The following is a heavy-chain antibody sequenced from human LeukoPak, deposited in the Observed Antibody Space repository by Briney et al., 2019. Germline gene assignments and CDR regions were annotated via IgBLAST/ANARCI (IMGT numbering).Heavy chain of an antibody. CDR1: GFTFSTFE. CDR3: ARSGDSYGFQGIY. Sequence: PGGSLRLSCAASGFTFSTFEMNWVRQAPGKGLEWISYISSSGSTIYYADSVKGRFTISRDNAKNSLYLQMNSLRAEDTAVYYCARSGDSYGFQGIYWGQGTLVTVSS. J-gene: IGHJ4*02. CDR2: ISSSGSTI. D-gene: IGHD5-18*01. V-gene: IGHV3-48*03.